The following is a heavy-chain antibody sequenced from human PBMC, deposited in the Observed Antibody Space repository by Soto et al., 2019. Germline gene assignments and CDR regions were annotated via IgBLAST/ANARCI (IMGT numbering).Heavy chain of an antibody. CDR2: INTDGSNT. J-gene: IGHJ4*02. CDR3: ARSGYDFWSGYFHYYFDS. CDR1: GFTFNRHW. V-gene: IGHV3-74*01. D-gene: IGHD3-3*01. Sequence: SGGSLSLSCAASGFTFNRHWMHWVRQAPGKGLVWASRINTDGSNTTYADSVKGRFAISRDNAKNTLYLQMNSLRAEDTAVYYCARSGYDFWSGYFHYYFDSWGQGTLVTVSS.